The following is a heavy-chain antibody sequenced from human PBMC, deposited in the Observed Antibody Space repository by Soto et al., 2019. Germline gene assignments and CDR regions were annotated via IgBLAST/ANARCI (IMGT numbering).Heavy chain of an antibody. CDR1: GFTFSDLN. CDR3: ASDPYYYASGY. CDR2: ISGGGETI. J-gene: IGHJ4*02. V-gene: IGHV3-11*01. Sequence: QVQLVESGGGLVKPGGSLRLSCAASGFTFSDLNMTWIRQAPGKGLEWISYISGGGETIHYADSVRGRFTVSRDNARKSLYLQMNSLRAEDTAVYYCASDPYYYASGYWGQGTLVTVSS. D-gene: IGHD3-10*01.